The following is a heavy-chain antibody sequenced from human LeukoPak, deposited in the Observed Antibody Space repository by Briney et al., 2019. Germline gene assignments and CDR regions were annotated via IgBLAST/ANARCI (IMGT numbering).Heavy chain of an antibody. Sequence: SSETLSLTCAVYGGSFSGYYWSWIRQPPGKGLEWIGEINHSGSTNYNPSLKSRVTISVDTFKNQFSLRLSSVTAADTAVYYCARGAAGYSYGWGQGTLVTVSS. CDR1: GGSFSGYY. CDR2: INHSGST. J-gene: IGHJ4*02. CDR3: ARGAAGYSYG. V-gene: IGHV4-34*01. D-gene: IGHD5-18*01.